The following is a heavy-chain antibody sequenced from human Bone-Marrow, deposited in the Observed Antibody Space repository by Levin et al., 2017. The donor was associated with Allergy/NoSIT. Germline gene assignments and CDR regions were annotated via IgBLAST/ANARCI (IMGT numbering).Heavy chain of an antibody. V-gene: IGHV3-33*01. CDR2: IWYDGSNK. J-gene: IGHJ6*02. Sequence: PGGSLRLSCAASGFTFSSYGMHWFRQAPGKGLEWVAVIWYDGSNKYYADSVKGRFTISRDNSKNTLYLQMNSLRAEDTAVYYCARRYDFWSGYYSPYYYYYGMDVWGQGTTVTVSS. CDR3: ARRYDFWSGYYSPYYYYYGMDV. D-gene: IGHD3-3*01. CDR1: GFTFSSYG.